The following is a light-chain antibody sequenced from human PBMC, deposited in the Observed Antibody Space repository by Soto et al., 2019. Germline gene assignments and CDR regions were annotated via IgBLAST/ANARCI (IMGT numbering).Light chain of an antibody. J-gene: IGKJ1*01. V-gene: IGKV1-5*03. Sequence: DIQITQSPSTLSASVGDRVTITCRASQSISSWLAWYQQKPGKAPKLLIYEASSLESGVPSRFSDSGSGTEFTLTISSLQPDDFATYYCQQYNSYSRTFGQGTKVDIK. CDR1: QSISSW. CDR2: EAS. CDR3: QQYNSYSRT.